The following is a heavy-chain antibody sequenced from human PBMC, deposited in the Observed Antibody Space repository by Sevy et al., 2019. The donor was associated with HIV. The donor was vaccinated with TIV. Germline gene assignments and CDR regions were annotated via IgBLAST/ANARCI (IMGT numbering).Heavy chain of an antibody. CDR1: GFTFSSYA. CDR3: AREGQMGCSGGSCYWGAFDI. V-gene: IGHV3-30*04. D-gene: IGHD2-15*01. Sequence: GGSLRLSCAASGFTFSSYAMHWVRQAPGKGLEWVAVISYDGSNKYYADSVKGRFTISRDNSKNTLYLQMNSLRAEDTAVYYCAREGQMGCSGGSCYWGAFDIWGQGTMVTVSS. J-gene: IGHJ3*02. CDR2: ISYDGSNK.